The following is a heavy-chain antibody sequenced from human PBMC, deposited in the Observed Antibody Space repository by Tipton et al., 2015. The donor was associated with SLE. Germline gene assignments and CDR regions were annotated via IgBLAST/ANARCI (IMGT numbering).Heavy chain of an antibody. CDR3: ARVISRQQLAFDY. V-gene: IGHV4-34*01. J-gene: IGHJ4*02. D-gene: IGHD6-13*01. CDR1: GFTFSSYW. Sequence: TLSLTCAASGFTFSSYWMHWVRQAPGKGLEWIGEINHSGSTNYNPSRKSRVTISVDTSKNQFSLKLSSVTAADTAVYYCARVISRQQLAFDYWGQGPLVTVSS. CDR2: INHSGST.